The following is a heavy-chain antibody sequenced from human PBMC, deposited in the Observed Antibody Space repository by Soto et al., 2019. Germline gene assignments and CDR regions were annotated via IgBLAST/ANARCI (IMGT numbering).Heavy chain of an antibody. J-gene: IGHJ4*02. D-gene: IGHD3-3*01. V-gene: IGHV3-30-3*01. CDR3: AREVSDFVFEPVPIAV. CDR1: GLTFRMYA. CDR2: ISGDGSAK. Sequence: QVYLVESGGGVVQPGRSLRLSCSATGLTFRMYAMYWVRQAPGKGLEWLARISGDGSAKSYADSVKGRFTITRDNSKNTLFLQMNGLKPEDTAVHFCAREVSDFVFEPVPIAVWGQGTLVTVSS.